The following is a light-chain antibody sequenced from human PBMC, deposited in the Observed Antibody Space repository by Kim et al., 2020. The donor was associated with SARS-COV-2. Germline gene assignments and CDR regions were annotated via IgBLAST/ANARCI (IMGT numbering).Light chain of an antibody. Sequence: QLVLTKSPSASASLGASVKLTCTLRSGHSRNAIAWHQQQPERGPRYLMKLNSDGSHTKGDGIPDRFSGSSSGAERYLTISSLQSEDEADYYCQAWDTGIHVFGGGTQLTVL. CDR1: SGHSRNA. J-gene: IGLJ3*02. CDR2: LNSDGSH. CDR3: QAWDTGIHV. V-gene: IGLV4-69*01.